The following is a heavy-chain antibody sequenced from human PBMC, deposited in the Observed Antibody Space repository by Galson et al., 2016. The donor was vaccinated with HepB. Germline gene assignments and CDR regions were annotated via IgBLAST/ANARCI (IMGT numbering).Heavy chain of an antibody. J-gene: IGHJ4*02. V-gene: IGHV5-51*01. D-gene: IGHD2-2*01. CDR1: GYSFTVFW. CDR2: IYPGNSHT. Sequence: QSGAEVKKPGESLKISCKASGYSFTVFWIGWVRQMPGKGLELMGIIYPGNSHTIYSPTFQGQVTISADKSITTAYLQWNTLRASDTAMYYWAAQGGTSFDYWGQGTVVTVSS. CDR3: AAQGGTSFDY.